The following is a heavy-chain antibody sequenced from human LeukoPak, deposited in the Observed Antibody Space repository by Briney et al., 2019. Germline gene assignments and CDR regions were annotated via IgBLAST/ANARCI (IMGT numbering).Heavy chain of an antibody. D-gene: IGHD1-26*01. CDR3: ARHEYSGSYYGLSWFDP. Sequence: SETLSLTCTVSGGSISSSGYYWGWIRQPPGKGLEWIASIYYSGSTYYNPSLKRRVTISVDTSKNQLSLQLSSLTAADTAVYYCARHEYSGSYYGLSWFDPWGQGTLVTVSS. J-gene: IGHJ5*02. CDR2: IYYSGST. CDR1: GGSISSSGYY. V-gene: IGHV4-39*01.